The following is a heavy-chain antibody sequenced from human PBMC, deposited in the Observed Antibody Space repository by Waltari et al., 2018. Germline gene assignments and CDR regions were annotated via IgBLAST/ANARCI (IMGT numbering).Heavy chain of an antibody. Sequence: QVQLVQSGAEVKKPGSSVKVSCKASGGTFSSYAISWVRQAPGQGLEWMGGIIPIFGTANYAQKFQGRVTITADESTSTAYMELSSLRSEDTAMYYCARVPPPYYDFWSGYLGTFDYWGQGTLVTVSS. CDR3: ARVPPPYYDFWSGYLGTFDY. D-gene: IGHD3-3*01. J-gene: IGHJ4*02. CDR2: IIPIFGTA. CDR1: GGTFSSYA. V-gene: IGHV1-69*01.